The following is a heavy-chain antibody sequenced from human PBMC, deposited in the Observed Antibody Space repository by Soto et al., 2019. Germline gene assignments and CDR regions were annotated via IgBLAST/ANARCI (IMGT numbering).Heavy chain of an antibody. CDR2: IIPIFGTA. CDR3: AREVVVAATGWFGP. CDR1: GGTFSSYA. D-gene: IGHD2-15*01. J-gene: IGHJ5*02. Sequence: QVQLVQSGAEVKKPGSSVKVSCKASGGTFSSYAISWVRQAPGQGLEWMGGIIPIFGTANYAQKFQGRVTIXAXEXXSTAYMELSRLRSEDTAVYYCAREVVVAATGWFGPWGQGTLVTVSS. V-gene: IGHV1-69*12.